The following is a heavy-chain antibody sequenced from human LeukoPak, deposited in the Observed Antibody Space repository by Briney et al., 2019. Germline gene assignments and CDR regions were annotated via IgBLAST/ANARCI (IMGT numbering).Heavy chain of an antibody. CDR2: IYASGKT. CDR1: GDSISSGRYY. Sequence: SETLSLTCTVSGDSISSGRYYWSWVRQPAGKELEWIGRIYASGKTDYNPYTPSLKSRVTVSLDTSKNQFSLFLTSVTAADTAMYYCARDSSGWYYFDYWGQGTLVTVSS. CDR3: ARDSSGWYYFDY. J-gene: IGHJ4*02. D-gene: IGHD6-19*01. V-gene: IGHV4-61*02.